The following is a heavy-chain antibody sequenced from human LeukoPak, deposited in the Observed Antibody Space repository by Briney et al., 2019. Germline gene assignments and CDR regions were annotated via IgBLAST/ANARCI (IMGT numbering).Heavy chain of an antibody. Sequence: GGSLRLSCAASGFTFDDYAMHWVRQAPGKGLEWVSGISGRDGSTYYADSVKGRFTISRDNSKNTLYLQMNSLRAEDTAVYYCAKDRACSSTSCYYYYYYYMDVWGKGTTVTISS. CDR3: AKDRACSSTSCYYYYYYYMDV. V-gene: IGHV3-23*01. D-gene: IGHD2-2*01. J-gene: IGHJ6*03. CDR1: GFTFDDYA. CDR2: ISGRDGST.